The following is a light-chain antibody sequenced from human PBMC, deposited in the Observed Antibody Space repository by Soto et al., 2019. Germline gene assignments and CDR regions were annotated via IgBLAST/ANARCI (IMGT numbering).Light chain of an antibody. CDR1: TGDVTTGHY. V-gene: IGLV7-46*01. CDR3: LVFHSGSTGV. CDR2: HTT. J-gene: IGLJ2*01. Sequence: QAVVTQEPSLTVSPGGTVTLTCGSSTGDVTTGHYSFWIQQKPGQAPRTLIYHTTKKQSWTPARFSGSLLGGKAALTLSGAQPEDEAEYYCLVFHSGSTGVFGGGTKLTVL.